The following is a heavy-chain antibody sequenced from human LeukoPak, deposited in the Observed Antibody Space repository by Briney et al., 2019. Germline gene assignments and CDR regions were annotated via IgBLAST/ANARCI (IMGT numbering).Heavy chain of an antibody. CDR3: AKGGYQYDSSGHNYFDY. D-gene: IGHD3-22*01. CDR2: ISYDGSNK. J-gene: IGHJ4*02. V-gene: IGHV3-30*18. CDR1: GFTFSSYG. Sequence: GGSLRLSCAASGFTFSSYGMHWVRQAPGKGLEWVAVISYDGSNKYYADSVKGRFTISRDNSKNTLYLQMNSLRAEDTAVYYCAKGGYQYDSSGHNYFDYWGQGTLVTVSS.